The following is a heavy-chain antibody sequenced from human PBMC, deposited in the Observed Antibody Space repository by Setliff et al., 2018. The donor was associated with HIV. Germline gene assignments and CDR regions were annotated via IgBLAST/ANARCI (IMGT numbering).Heavy chain of an antibody. D-gene: IGHD4-4*01. J-gene: IGHJ6*02. V-gene: IGHV4-39*07. CDR2: IRYSGNT. CDR3: ARDLTVTDNGMDV. Sequence: SETLSLTCTVSGASINSMTDYWGWIRQPPGKGLEWIASIRYSGNTFYNPSLKSRTTIYVDTSKNQFSLKLSSVTAADTAVYYCARDLTVTDNGMDVWGQGTTVTVSS. CDR1: GASINSMTDY.